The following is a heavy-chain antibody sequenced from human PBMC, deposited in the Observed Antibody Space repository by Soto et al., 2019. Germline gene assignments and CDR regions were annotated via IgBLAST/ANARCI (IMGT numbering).Heavy chain of an antibody. CDR2: ISSSSSYI. D-gene: IGHD3-22*01. V-gene: IGHV3-21*01. CDR3: ARDPYDSSGYPQIYFDY. Sequence: WGSLRLSCAASGFTFISYSMNCVRQSPWKWLEWVSSISSSSSYIYYADSVKGRFTVSRDNAKNSLYLQMNSLRAEDTAVYYCARDPYDSSGYPQIYFDYWGQGTLVTVPQ. CDR1: GFTFISYS. J-gene: IGHJ4*02.